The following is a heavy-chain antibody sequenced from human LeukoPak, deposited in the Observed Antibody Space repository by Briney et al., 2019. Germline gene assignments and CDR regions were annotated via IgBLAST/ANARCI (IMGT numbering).Heavy chain of an antibody. CDR1: GYTFTGYY. CDR3: ATDEGNWFDP. CDR2: INPNSGGT. J-gene: IGHJ5*02. Sequence: ASVKVSCKASGYTFTGYYIHWVRQAPGQGLEWMGWINPNSGGTNYAQKFQGRVTMTRDTSIRTAYMELSRLRSEDTAVYYCATDEGNWFDPWGQGTLVTVSS. V-gene: IGHV1-2*02.